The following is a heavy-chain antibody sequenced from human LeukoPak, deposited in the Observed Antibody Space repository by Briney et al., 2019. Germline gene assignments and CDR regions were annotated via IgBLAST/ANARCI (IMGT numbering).Heavy chain of an antibody. CDR1: GFTFSSYW. CDR3: AIGGYSSSSVPFDY. D-gene: IGHD6-6*01. J-gene: IGHJ4*02. Sequence: GGSLRLSCVASGFTFSSYWMHWVRQDPRKGLVWVSRINGDGRNINYADSVRGRFTISRDNAKNTLYLQMNSLRAEDTAVYYCAIGGYSSSSVPFDYWGQGTLVTVSS. CDR2: INGDGRNI. V-gene: IGHV3-74*01.